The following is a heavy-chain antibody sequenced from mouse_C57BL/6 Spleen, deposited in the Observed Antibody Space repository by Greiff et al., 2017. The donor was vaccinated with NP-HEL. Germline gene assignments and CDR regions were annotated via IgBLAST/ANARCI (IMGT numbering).Heavy chain of an antibody. CDR1: GFNIKDDY. J-gene: IGHJ2*01. D-gene: IGHD2-5*01. Sequence: VQLQQSGAELVRPGASVKLSCTASGFNIKDDYMHWVKQRPEQGLEWIGWLDPENGDTEYASKFQGKATITADTSSNTAYLQLSSLTSEDTAVYYCTRTDSNFVFFDYWGQGTTLTVSS. CDR3: TRTDSNFVFFDY. CDR2: LDPENGDT. V-gene: IGHV14-4*01.